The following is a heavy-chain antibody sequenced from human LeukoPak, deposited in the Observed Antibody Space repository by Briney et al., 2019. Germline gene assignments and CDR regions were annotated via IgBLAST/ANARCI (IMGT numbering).Heavy chain of an antibody. CDR2: INPNTGAT. V-gene: IGHV1-2*02. J-gene: IGHJ6*02. D-gene: IGHD2-15*01. Sequence: ASVKVSCKVSGYTLTELSMHWVRQAPGQGLEWMGWINPNTGATTYAQRFQGRVTLTRDTSISTAYMDLSRLRPDDTAVYYCASVGVVADYGLDVWGQGTTVTVSS. CDR3: ASVGVVADYGLDV. CDR1: GYTLTELS.